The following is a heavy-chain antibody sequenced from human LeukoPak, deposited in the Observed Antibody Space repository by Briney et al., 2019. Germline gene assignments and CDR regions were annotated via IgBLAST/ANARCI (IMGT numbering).Heavy chain of an antibody. V-gene: IGHV1-46*03. CDR2: INPSGGST. CDR3: ARDSIAAAGENWFDP. J-gene: IGHJ5*02. Sequence: GASVKVSCKASGYTFTSYYMHWVRHAPGQGLEWMGIINPSGGSTSYAQKFQGRVTMTRDTSTSTVYMELSSLRSEDTAVYYCARDSIAAAGENWFDPWGQGTLVTVSS. D-gene: IGHD6-13*01. CDR1: GYTFTSYY.